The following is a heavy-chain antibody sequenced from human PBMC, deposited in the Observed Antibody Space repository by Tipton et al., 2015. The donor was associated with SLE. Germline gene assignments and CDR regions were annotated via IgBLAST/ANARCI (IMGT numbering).Heavy chain of an antibody. D-gene: IGHD3-3*01. V-gene: IGHV3-48*03. J-gene: IGHJ3*01. CDR2: IGSGGGYTM. CDR3: ARVPYDFGDNSFDL. CDR1: GFTFSTYA. Sequence: SLRLSCAASGFTFSTYAMNWVRQAPGKGLEWVSYIGSGGGYTMFYSDSVKGRFTISRDNSKNSLYLQMNSLRAEDTAVYYCARVPYDFGDNSFDLWGQGTKVTVSS.